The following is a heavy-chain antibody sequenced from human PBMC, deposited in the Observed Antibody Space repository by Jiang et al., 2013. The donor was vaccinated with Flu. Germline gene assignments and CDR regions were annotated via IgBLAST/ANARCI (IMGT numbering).Heavy chain of an antibody. J-gene: IGHJ2*01. CDR1: GFTFTNYW. CDR2: IYPDDSDT. V-gene: IGHV5-51*01. CDR3: AREGGHENSLYWYFDV. Sequence: GAEVKKPGESLEISCRASGFTFTNYWIAWVRQMPGKGLEWMGVIYPDDSDTRYSPSLQGQVSFSADKSIKTAYLRWSSLRASDSGMYFCAREGGHENSLYWYFDVWGRGTQVTVSS.